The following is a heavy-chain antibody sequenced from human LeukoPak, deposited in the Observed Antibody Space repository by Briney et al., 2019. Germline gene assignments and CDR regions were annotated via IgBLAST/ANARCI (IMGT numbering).Heavy chain of an antibody. CDR2: IYHSGST. V-gene: IGHV4-38-2*01. CDR3: ARAIVVVVAALNWFDP. D-gene: IGHD2-15*01. Sequence: PSETLSLTCAVSGYPISSGYYWGWIRQPPGKGLEWIGSIYHSGSTYYNPSLKSRVTISVDTSKNQFSLKLSSVTAADTAVYYCARAIVVVVAALNWFDPWGQGTLVTVSS. J-gene: IGHJ5*02. CDR1: GYPISSGYY.